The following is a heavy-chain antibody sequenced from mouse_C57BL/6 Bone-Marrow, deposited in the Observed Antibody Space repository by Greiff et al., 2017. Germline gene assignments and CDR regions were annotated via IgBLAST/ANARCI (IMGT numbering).Heavy chain of an antibody. CDR3: ARGYGSRFAY. CDR1: GYAFTNYL. D-gene: IGHD1-1*01. V-gene: IGHV1-54*01. J-gene: IGHJ3*01. Sequence: QVQLQQSGAELVRPGTSVKVPCKASGYAFTNYLIEWVKQRPGQGLEWIGVINPGSGGTNYNEKFKGKATLTADKSSSTAYMQLSSLTSEDSAVYFCARGYGSRFAYWGQGTLVTVSA. CDR2: INPGSGGT.